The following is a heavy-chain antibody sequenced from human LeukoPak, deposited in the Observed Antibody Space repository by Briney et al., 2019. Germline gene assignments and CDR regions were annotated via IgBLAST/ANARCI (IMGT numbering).Heavy chain of an antibody. J-gene: IGHJ5*02. CDR1: GASISGYY. CDR3: ARVLLSSGYST. V-gene: IGHV4-59*01. CDR2: VYYNGIT. D-gene: IGHD3-22*01. Sequence: SETLSLTCSVSGASISGYYYNWIRQPPGKGLEWIGYVYYNGITNFNLSLKSRVTMSVDTSKNQFSLKMRSVTAADTAVYYCARVLLSSGYSTWGQGTRVTVSS.